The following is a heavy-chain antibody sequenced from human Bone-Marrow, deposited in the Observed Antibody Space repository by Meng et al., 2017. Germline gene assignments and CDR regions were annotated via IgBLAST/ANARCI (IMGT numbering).Heavy chain of an antibody. CDR2: IIPILGIA. CDR1: GGTFSSYT. V-gene: IGHV1-69*02. Sequence: GQLVESWGEVKKPGSSVKVSCKASGGTFSSYTISWVRQAPGQGLEWMGRIIPILGIANYAQKFQGRVTITADKSTSTAYMELSSLRSEDTAVYYCARINSGYDSGGSDYWGQGTLVTVSS. D-gene: IGHD5-12*01. CDR3: ARINSGYDSGGSDY. J-gene: IGHJ4*02.